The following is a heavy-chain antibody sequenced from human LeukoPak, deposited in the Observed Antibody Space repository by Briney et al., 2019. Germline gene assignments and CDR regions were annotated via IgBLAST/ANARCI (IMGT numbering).Heavy chain of an antibody. D-gene: IGHD2-21*02. V-gene: IGHV5-51*01. Sequence: GESLKISCKGSGYSFTSYWIGWVRQMRGKGLEWMGIIYPGDSDTRYSPSFQGQVTISDDKSISTAYLQWSSLKASDTAMYYCARQSPHCGGDCYPDYWGQGTLVTVSS. J-gene: IGHJ4*02. CDR3: ARQSPHCGGDCYPDY. CDR2: IYPGDSDT. CDR1: GYSFTSYW.